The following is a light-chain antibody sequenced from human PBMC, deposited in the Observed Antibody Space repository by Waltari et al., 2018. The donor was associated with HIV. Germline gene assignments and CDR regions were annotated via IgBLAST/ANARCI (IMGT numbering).Light chain of an antibody. V-gene: IGKV1-13*02. CDR1: QDMSTA. CDR3: QHFGPFPPFT. J-gene: IGKJ3*01. Sequence: QLTQSPSSLSASVGATVTITCRASQDMSTALAWYQQKPGKPPQLLISGASTVQPGVSSRFSVCGSGTDFTLTIASLHPDDVGSFYCQHFGPFPPFTFGPGTRVAIK. CDR2: GAS.